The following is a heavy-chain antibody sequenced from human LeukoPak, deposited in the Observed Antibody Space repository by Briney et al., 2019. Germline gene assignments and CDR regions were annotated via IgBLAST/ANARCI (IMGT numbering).Heavy chain of an antibody. J-gene: IGHJ4*02. Sequence: SVKVSCKASGGTFSSYAISWVRQAPGQGLEWMGGITPIFGTANYAQKFQGRVTITADESTSTAYMELSSLRSEDTAVYYCARGVLSTYYDFWSGYWYYFDYWGQGTLVTVSS. D-gene: IGHD3-3*01. V-gene: IGHV1-69*13. CDR3: ARGVLSTYYDFWSGYWYYFDY. CDR2: ITPIFGTA. CDR1: GGTFSSYA.